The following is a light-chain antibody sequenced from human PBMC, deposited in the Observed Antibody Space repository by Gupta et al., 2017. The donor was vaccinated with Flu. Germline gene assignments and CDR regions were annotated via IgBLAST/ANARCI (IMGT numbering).Light chain of an antibody. V-gene: IGLV2-14*01. J-gene: IGLJ2*01. CDR2: EVS. Sequence: QSALTQPASVSGSPGQSITISCTGTSSDVGGYNYGSWYQQHPGKAPKLMIYEVSNRPSGVSNRFSGSKSGNTASLTISGLQAEDEADYYCSSYTSSSTSVFGGGTKLTVL. CDR3: SSYTSSSTSV. CDR1: SSDVGGYNY.